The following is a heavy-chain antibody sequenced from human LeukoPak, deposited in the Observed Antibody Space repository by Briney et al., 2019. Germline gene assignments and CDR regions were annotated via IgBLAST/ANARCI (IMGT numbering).Heavy chain of an antibody. D-gene: IGHD4-17*01. V-gene: IGHV3-21*04. CDR3: AKDPGDYDYY. J-gene: IGHJ4*02. CDR2: ISSSSSYI. CDR1: GFTFSSYS. Sequence: AGGSLRLSCAASGFTFSSYSMNWVRQAPGKGLEWVSSISSSSSYIYYADSVKGRFTISRDNAKNSLYLQMNSLRAEDTAVYYCAKDPGDYDYYWGQGTLVTVSS.